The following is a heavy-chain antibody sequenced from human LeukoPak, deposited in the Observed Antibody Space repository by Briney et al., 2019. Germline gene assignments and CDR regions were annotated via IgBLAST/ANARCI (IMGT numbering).Heavy chain of an antibody. V-gene: IGHV4-59*01. CDR2: IYYSGST. Sequence: PSETLSPTCTVSGGSISSYYWSWIRQPPGKGLEWIGYIYYSGSTNYNPSLKSRVTISVDTSKNQFSLKLSSVTAADTAVYYCARILYYYDSSGYPSGHFDYWGQGTLVTVSS. D-gene: IGHD3-22*01. J-gene: IGHJ4*02. CDR3: ARILYYYDSSGYPSGHFDY. CDR1: GGSISSYY.